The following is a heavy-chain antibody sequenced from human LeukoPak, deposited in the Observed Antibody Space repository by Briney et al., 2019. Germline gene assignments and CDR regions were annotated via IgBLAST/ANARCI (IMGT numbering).Heavy chain of an antibody. V-gene: IGHV3-30*18. D-gene: IGHD2-2*01. J-gene: IGHJ4*02. Sequence: GGSLRLSCAASGFTFNNFGMHWVRQAPGKGLEWVAVISYDGRNKHYPDSVKGRFTISRDISTDTLWLQMDSLRTEGTAVYYCAKGPLRGTAAAIDYWGQGTLVTVSS. CDR3: AKGPLRGTAAAIDY. CDR2: ISYDGRNK. CDR1: GFTFNNFG.